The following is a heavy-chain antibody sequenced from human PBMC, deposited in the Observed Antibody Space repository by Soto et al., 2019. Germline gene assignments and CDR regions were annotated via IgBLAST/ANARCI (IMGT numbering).Heavy chain of an antibody. CDR1: GFSLNDAQVG. D-gene: IGHD2-15*01. CDR2: ISSVDAK. V-gene: IGHV2-26*01. J-gene: IGHJ5*02. CDR3: ARAQNLFGSSDWLDP. Sequence: ATLKESGPVLVKSTETLTLTCSVSGFSLNDAQVGVAWIRQTPGQALQWLALISSVDAKSYSPSLKTRLSISQDSSNSLVVLTVTNVSPVDTATYFCARAQNLFGSSDWLDPWGRGTLVTVSA.